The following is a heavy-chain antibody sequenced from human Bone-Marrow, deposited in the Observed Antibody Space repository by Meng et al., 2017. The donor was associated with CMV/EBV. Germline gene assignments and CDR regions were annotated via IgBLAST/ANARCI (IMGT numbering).Heavy chain of an antibody. D-gene: IGHD3-3*01. V-gene: IGHV1-69*06. J-gene: IGHJ4*02. CDR1: TFRSYA. CDR3: ARGRITIFGVSPWYYFDY. CDR2: IIPIFGTA. Sequence: TFRSYAISWVRQAPGQGLEWMGGIIPIFGTANYAQKFQGRVTITADKSTSTAYMELSSLRSDDTAVYYCARGRITIFGVSPWYYFDYWGQGTLVTVSS.